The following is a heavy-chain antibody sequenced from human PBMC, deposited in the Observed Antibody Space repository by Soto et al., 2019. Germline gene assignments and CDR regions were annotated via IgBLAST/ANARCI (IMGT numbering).Heavy chain of an antibody. Sequence: GGSLRLSCIASGFTFRDYAISWFRQAPGKGLQWVSFIRSNIYDGTTEYAASVKDRFSISRDDSKTIAYLQMDSLKTEDTGVYYCTTLLLWFGEPGYWGQGTLVTVSS. CDR2: IRSNIYDGTT. J-gene: IGHJ4*02. D-gene: IGHD3-10*01. V-gene: IGHV3-49*03. CDR1: GFTFRDYA. CDR3: TTLLLWFGEPGY.